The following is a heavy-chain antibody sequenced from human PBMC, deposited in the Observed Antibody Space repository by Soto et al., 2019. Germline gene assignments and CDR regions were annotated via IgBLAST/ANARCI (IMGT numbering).Heavy chain of an antibody. D-gene: IGHD2-2*01. CDR3: AKILGYCSSSSCSKDYYYYYGLDV. Sequence: GGTLSLSCAASGFIFSTYGMHWVRQAPGNGLEWVAVISYDGGNKYYADSVKGRFTISRDNSKNTLFLQMNSLRAEDTAVYYCAKILGYCSSSSCSKDYYYYYGLDVWGLGTTVTVSS. V-gene: IGHV3-30*18. CDR1: GFIFSTYG. J-gene: IGHJ6*02. CDR2: ISYDGGNK.